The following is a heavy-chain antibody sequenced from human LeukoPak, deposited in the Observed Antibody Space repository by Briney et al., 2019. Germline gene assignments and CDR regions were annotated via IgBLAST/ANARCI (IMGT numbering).Heavy chain of an antibody. V-gene: IGHV5-51*01. Sequence: GESLQISCQGSGYSFTSYWIGWVRQMPGKGLEWMGIIYPGDSDTRYSPSFQGQVTISADKSISTAYLQWSSLKASDTAMYYCARPPRYSSGWTQFDYWGQGTLVTVSS. J-gene: IGHJ4*02. CDR2: IYPGDSDT. CDR1: GYSFTSYW. D-gene: IGHD6-19*01. CDR3: ARPPRYSSGWTQFDY.